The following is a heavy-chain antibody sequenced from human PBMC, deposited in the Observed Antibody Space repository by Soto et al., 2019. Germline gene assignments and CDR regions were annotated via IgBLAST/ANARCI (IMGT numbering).Heavy chain of an antibody. D-gene: IGHD4-17*01. J-gene: IGHJ5*02. CDR2: ISPGGGNT. CDR1: GFYFDTYA. V-gene: IGHV3-23*01. Sequence: EVQLLESGGGLVHPGGSLRLSCAASGFYFDTYAMSWVRQAPGKGLEWVSAISPGGGNTYYADSVKGRFTISRDNSKNAVSLDLNSLRGEVAAVYYCAKGCPEVTTLLFETWGQGNTVTVSS. CDR3: AKGCPEVTTLLFET.